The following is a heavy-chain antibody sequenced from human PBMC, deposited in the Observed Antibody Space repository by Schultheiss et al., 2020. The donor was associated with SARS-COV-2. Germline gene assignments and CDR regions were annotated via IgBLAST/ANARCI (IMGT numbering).Heavy chain of an antibody. J-gene: IGHJ4*02. CDR1: GGSIASYY. CDR2: LSYSGIT. V-gene: IGHV4-59*01. D-gene: IGHD3-10*01. CDR3: ARGRISMVRGVTGAQDY. Sequence: SETLSLTCTVSGGSIASYYWTWIRQSPGKGLEWIGSLSYSGITNYNPSLKSRVTTSVDTSKNQFSLKLSSVTAADTAVYYCARGRISMVRGVTGAQDYWGQGTLVTVSS.